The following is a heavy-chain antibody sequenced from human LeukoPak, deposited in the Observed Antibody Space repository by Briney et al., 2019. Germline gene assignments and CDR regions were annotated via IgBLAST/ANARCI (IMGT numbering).Heavy chain of an antibody. D-gene: IGHD3-10*01. CDR2: ISGSGGST. CDR3: AKDQTPYGSGSYSPIDY. J-gene: IGHJ4*02. V-gene: IGHV3-23*01. CDR1: GFTFSSYA. Sequence: PGGSLRLSCAASGFTFSSYAMNWVRQAPGKGLEWVSGISGSGGSTHYADSVKGRFTISRDNSKNTLYLQVNSLRAEDTAPYYCAKDQTPYGSGSYSPIDYWGQGTLVTVSS.